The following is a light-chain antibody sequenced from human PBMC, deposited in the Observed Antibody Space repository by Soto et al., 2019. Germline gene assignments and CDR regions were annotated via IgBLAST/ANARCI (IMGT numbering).Light chain of an antibody. J-gene: IGLJ2*01. CDR2: DVS. CDR1: SSDVGAYDF. Sequence: QSALTQPASVSGSPGQSITISCTGTSSDVGAYDFVSWYQHHPGRAPKLMIYDVSNRPSGVSNRFSGSKYGKKASLTISGLQAEDEADYYCSSYTSSGSVVFGGGTKLTVL. CDR3: SSYTSSGSVV. V-gene: IGLV2-14*03.